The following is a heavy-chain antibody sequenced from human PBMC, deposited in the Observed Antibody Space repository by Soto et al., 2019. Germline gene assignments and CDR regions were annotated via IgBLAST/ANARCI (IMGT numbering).Heavy chain of an antibody. D-gene: IGHD3-9*01. V-gene: IGHV3-33*01. CDR2: IWYDGSNK. CDR1: GFTFSSYG. CDR3: ARENLTGYFDY. J-gene: IGHJ4*02. Sequence: GGSLRLSCAASGFTFSSYGMHWVRQAPGKGLEWVAVIWYDGSNKYYADSVKGRFTISRDNSKNTLYLQMNSLRAEDTAVYYCARENLTGYFDYWGQGTLVTVSS.